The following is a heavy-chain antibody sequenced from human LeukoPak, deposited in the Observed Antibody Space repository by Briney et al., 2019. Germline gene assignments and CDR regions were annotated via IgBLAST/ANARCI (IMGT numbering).Heavy chain of an antibody. CDR2: SSAYNGNT. Sequence: ASVKVSCKASGYTFTSFGISWVRQAPGQGLEWMGWSSAYNGNTNYAQKFQGRVTMTTDTSTSTAYMEVWSLRSDDTAVYYCTRDLGVDTTMIFFDYWGQGSLVTVSS. CDR1: GYTFTSFG. J-gene: IGHJ4*02. D-gene: IGHD5-18*01. V-gene: IGHV1-18*01. CDR3: TRDLGVDTTMIFFDY.